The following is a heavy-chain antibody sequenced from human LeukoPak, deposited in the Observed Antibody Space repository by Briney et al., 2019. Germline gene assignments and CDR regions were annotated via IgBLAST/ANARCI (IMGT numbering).Heavy chain of an antibody. Sequence: PGGSLRLSCAASGFTFSSYAMSWVRQAPGKGLEWVSAISGSGGSTYYADSAKGRFTISRDNSKNTLYLQMNSLRAEDTAVYYCAKWGIAAAGTGGDYWGQGTLVTVSS. CDR2: ISGSGGST. D-gene: IGHD6-13*01. CDR3: AKWGIAAAGTGGDY. CDR1: GFTFSSYA. J-gene: IGHJ4*02. V-gene: IGHV3-23*01.